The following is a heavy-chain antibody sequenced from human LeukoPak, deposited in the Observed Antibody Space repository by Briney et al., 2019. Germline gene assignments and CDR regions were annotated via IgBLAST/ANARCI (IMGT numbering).Heavy chain of an antibody. Sequence: ASVKVSCQASGYTFTSYDINWVRQATGQGLEWMGWMNPNSGNTGYAQKFQGRVTMTRNTSISTAYMELSSLRSEDTAVYYCAREGSYEQPTSNDAFDIWGQGTMVTVSS. J-gene: IGHJ3*02. CDR1: GYTFTSYD. D-gene: IGHD6-13*01. CDR3: AREGSYEQPTSNDAFDI. V-gene: IGHV1-8*01. CDR2: MNPNSGNT.